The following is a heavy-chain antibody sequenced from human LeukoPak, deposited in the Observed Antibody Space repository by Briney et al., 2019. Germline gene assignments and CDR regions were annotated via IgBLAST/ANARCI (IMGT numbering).Heavy chain of an antibody. CDR1: GGSISSGSYF. CDR3: AREALPNGVWRVGWFDP. J-gene: IGHJ5*02. D-gene: IGHD2-8*01. V-gene: IGHV4-61*02. CDR2: IDSSGNT. Sequence: SETLSLTCTVSGGSISSGSYFWSWIRQSAGRGLEWVGRIDSSGNTNYNPSLKSRVTMSLDTSKNQFSLKLSSVTAADTAVYYCAREALPNGVWRVGWFDPWGQGTLVTVFS.